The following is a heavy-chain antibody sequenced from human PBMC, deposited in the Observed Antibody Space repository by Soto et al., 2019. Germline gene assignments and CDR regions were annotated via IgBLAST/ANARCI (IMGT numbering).Heavy chain of an antibody. CDR1: GYNFNQYY. CDR2: INLRGGTT. J-gene: IGHJ4*02. D-gene: IGHD4-17*01. Sequence: QVQLVQSGPEVRKPGASVRLSCATSGYNFNQYYIHWVRQAPGQGLEWMGIINLRGGTTEYAHKFRGRGTVTGDTSTRTAYMELSSLRYEDTAVYFCARGPDDSDVPRWDHWGQGTLITVSS. CDR3: ARGPDDSDVPRWDH. V-gene: IGHV1-46*02.